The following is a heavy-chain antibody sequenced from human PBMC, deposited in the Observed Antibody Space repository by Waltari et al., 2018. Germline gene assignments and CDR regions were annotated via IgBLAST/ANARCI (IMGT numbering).Heavy chain of an antibody. J-gene: IGHJ4*02. D-gene: IGHD1-26*01. V-gene: IGHV3-11*01. CDR3: ARNVPMMGASGDDYFDS. Sequence: QVQLVESGGGLVKPGGSLRLSCAASGFVFSDFYMSWIRQAPGKRREWISYISTSGYTTNYADAVKGRFTISRDNAKNSLILQMNRLRVDDTAVYYCARNVPMMGASGDDYFDSWGQGNLVTVSS. CDR1: GFVFSDFY. CDR2: ISTSGYTT.